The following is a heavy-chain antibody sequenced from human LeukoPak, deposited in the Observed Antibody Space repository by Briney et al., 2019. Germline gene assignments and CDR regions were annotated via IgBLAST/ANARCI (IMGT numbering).Heavy chain of an antibody. J-gene: IGHJ6*03. D-gene: IGHD2-15*01. V-gene: IGHV1-69*05. CDR1: GGTFSSYA. CDR3: ARDPVSGVVAATVYYYYMDV. Sequence: SVKVCCKASGGTFSSYAISWVRQAPGQGLEWMGRIIPIFGTANYAQKFQGRVTITTDESTSTAYMELSSLRSEDTAVYYCARDPVSGVVAATVYYYYMDVWGKGTTVTVSS. CDR2: IIPIFGTA.